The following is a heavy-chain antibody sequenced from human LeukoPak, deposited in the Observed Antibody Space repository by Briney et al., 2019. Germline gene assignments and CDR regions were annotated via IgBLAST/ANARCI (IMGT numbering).Heavy chain of an antibody. CDR3: AHRAGPFDY. V-gene: IGHV2-5*01. J-gene: IGHJ4*02. CDR2: VYWNDDK. Sequence: NESGPTLVKPTQTLTLTCTFSGFSLSTSGVGVGWIRQPPGKALEWLALVYWNDDKRYSPSLKSRLTITTDTSKNQVLPTMTNMDPVDTATYYRAHRAGPFDYWGQRTLVTVSS. D-gene: IGHD1-14*01. CDR1: GFSLSTSGVG.